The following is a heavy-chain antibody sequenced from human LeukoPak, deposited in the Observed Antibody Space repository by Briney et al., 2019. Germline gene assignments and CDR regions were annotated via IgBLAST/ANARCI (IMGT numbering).Heavy chain of an antibody. J-gene: IGHJ4*02. D-gene: IGHD2-15*01. CDR2: IKQDGSEK. CDR1: GFTFSSYW. Sequence: GGSLRLSCAASGFTFSSYWMSRVRQAPGKGLEWVANIKQDGSEKYYVDSVKGRFTISRDNAKNSLYLQMNSLRAEDTAVYYCARDLYCSGGSCYSLYFDYWGQGTLVTVSS. V-gene: IGHV3-7*01. CDR3: ARDLYCSGGSCYSLYFDY.